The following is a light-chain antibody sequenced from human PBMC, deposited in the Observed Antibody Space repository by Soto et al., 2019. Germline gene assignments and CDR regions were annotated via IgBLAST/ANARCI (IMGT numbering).Light chain of an antibody. V-gene: IGLV2-14*02. J-gene: IGLJ2*01. CDR3: QSYDTSLRGPV. CDR2: GNS. CDR1: SSDVGSYNL. Sequence: QSALTQPASVSGSPGQSITISCTGTSSDVGSYNLVSWYQQLPGTAPTLLIRGNSDRPSGVPGRFSGSKSGTSASLAITGLQAEDEADYFCQSYDTSLRGPVFGGGTKLTVL.